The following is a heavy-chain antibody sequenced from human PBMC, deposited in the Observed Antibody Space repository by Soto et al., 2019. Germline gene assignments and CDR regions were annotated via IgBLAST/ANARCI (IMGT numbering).Heavy chain of an antibody. CDR1: GGSISSYY. J-gene: IGHJ5*02. V-gene: IGHV4-59*01. D-gene: IGHD4-4*01. Sequence: SETLSLTCTVSGGSISSYYWSWIRQPPGKGLEWIGYIYYSGSTNYNPSLKSRVTISVDTSKNQFSLKLSSVTAADTAVYYCARVIYSNSLWFDPWGQGTLVTVSS. CDR3: ARVIYSNSLWFDP. CDR2: IYYSGST.